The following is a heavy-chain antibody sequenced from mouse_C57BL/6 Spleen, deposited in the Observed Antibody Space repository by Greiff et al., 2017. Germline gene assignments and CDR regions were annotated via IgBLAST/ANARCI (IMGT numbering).Heavy chain of an antibody. CDR3: ARGDYGSSFRYYYAMDY. CDR1: GYTFTSYW. J-gene: IGHJ4*01. CDR2: IYPGSGST. Sequence: VQLQQPGAELVKPGASVKMSCKASGYTFTSYWITWVKQRPGQGLEWIGDIYPGSGSTNYNEKFKSKATLTVDTSSSTAYMQLSSLTSEDSAVYYCARGDYGSSFRYYYAMDYWGQGTSVTVSS. V-gene: IGHV1-55*01. D-gene: IGHD1-1*01.